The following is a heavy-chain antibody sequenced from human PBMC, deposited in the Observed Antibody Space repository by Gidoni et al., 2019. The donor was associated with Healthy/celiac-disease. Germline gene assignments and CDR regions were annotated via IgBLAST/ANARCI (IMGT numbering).Heavy chain of an antibody. CDR2: ISWNSGSI. J-gene: IGHJ4*02. CDR3: AKVHRWGGMYYFDY. CDR1: GFPFADYA. D-gene: IGHD3-10*01. Sequence: EVQLVESGGGLVQPGRYLGLSCAASGFPFADYAMHWVRQAPGKGLEWVSGISWNSGSIGYADSVKGRFTISRDNAKNSLYLQMNSLRAEDTALYYCAKVHRWGGMYYFDYWGQGTLVTVSS. V-gene: IGHV3-9*01.